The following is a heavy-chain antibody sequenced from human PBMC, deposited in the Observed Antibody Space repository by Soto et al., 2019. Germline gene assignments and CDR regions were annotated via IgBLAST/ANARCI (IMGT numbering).Heavy chain of an antibody. CDR3: ARGWRFDP. V-gene: IGHV4-34*01. CDR1: GGSFSGYY. D-gene: IGHD3-3*01. CDR2: INHSGST. Sequence: ETLSLTCAVYGGSFSGYYWSWIRQSPGQGLEWIGEINHSGSTNYNPSLKSRITISVDTSKKQFSLKLTSVTAADTAVYYCARGWRFDPWGQGTLVTVSS. J-gene: IGHJ5*02.